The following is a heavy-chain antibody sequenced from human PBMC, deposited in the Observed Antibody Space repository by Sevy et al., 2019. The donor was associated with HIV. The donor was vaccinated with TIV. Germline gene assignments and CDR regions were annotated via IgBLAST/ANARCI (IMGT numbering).Heavy chain of an antibody. CDR3: AGGAAAGRWFDS. CDR1: GLTFDDYA. CDR2: ITWNSGGI. V-gene: IGHV3-9*01. J-gene: IGHJ5*01. Sequence: GGSLRLSCVVSGLTFDDYAMHWVRRPPGKGLEWVSGITWNSGGIGYADAVKGRFTISRDNAKKSLYLQMNSVRIEDTAFYYCAGGAAAGRWFDSWGQGTLVTVSS. D-gene: IGHD6-13*01.